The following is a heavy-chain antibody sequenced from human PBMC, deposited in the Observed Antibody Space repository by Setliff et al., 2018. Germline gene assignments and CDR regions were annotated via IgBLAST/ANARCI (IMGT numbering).Heavy chain of an antibody. J-gene: IGHJ5*02. CDR3: ARDPNGDYVGALDP. CDR1: TFTFTKYA. CDR2: IHVSGGST. V-gene: IGHV3-23*01. D-gene: IGHD4-17*01. Sequence: GESLKISCVASTFTFTKYAVTWVRQAPGKGLEWVSSIHVSGGSTYYADSVKGRFTISRDNSRNTLYLQMNSLRAEDTASYYCARDPNGDYVGALDPWGQGILVTVSS.